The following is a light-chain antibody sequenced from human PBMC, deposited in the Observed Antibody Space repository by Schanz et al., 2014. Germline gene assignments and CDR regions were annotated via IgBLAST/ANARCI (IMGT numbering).Light chain of an antibody. CDR2: DVS. V-gene: IGLV2-14*02. J-gene: IGLJ3*02. CDR1: SSDVGSYNL. Sequence: QSALTQPASVSGSPGQSITISCTGTSSDVGSYNLVSWYQQHPGKAPKLLIYDVSNRPSGVSNRFSGSKSGNTASLTISGLQAEEEADYYCNSFTSSHTHVFGGGTKLTVL. CDR3: NSFTSSHTHV.